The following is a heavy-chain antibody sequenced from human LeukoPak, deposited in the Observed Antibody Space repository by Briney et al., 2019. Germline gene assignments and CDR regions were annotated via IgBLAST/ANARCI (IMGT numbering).Heavy chain of an antibody. D-gene: IGHD1-26*01. V-gene: IGHV4-4*02. CDR2: VHLSGAS. CDR3: TRESGAFSPFGS. Sequence: SGTLSLTCAVSGGSILTTNWWSWVRQPPGKGLEWIGEVHLSGASNYNPSLKSRVNMSIDKSKNQLSLELTSVTAADTAIYYCTRESGAFSPFGSWGQGTLVTVSS. CDR1: GGSILTTNW. J-gene: IGHJ4*02.